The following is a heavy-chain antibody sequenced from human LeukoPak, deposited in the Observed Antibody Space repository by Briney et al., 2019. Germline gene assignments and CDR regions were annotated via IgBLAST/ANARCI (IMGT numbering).Heavy chain of an antibody. V-gene: IGHV1-2*02. D-gene: IGHD3-9*01. CDR1: GYTFIGYY. J-gene: IGHJ4*02. Sequence: ASVKVSCKASGYTFIGYYMHWLRQAPGQGLEWMGWINPNSGGTNYAQNFQDRVTMTRDTSISTAYMELSRLRSHDTAVYYCARSPHILTGENFDYWGQGTLVTVSS. CDR2: INPNSGGT. CDR3: ARSPHILTGENFDY.